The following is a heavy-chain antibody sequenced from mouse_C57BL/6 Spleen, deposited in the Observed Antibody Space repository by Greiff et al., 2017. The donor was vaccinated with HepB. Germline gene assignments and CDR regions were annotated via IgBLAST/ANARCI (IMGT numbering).Heavy chain of an antibody. Sequence: EVKLMESGGGLVKPGGSLKLSCAASGFTFSDYGMHWVRQAPEKGLEWVAYISSGSSTIYYADTVKGRFTISRDNAKNTLFLQMTSLRSEDTAMYYCARRYDYDDYAMDYWGQGTSVTVSS. D-gene: IGHD2-4*01. CDR2: ISSGSSTI. V-gene: IGHV5-17*01. CDR3: ARRYDYDDYAMDY. CDR1: GFTFSDYG. J-gene: IGHJ4*01.